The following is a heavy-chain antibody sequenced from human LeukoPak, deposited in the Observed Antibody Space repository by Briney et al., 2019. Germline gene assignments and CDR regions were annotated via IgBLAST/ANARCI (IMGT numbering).Heavy chain of an antibody. V-gene: IGHV3-23*01. Sequence: PGGSLRLSCAASGFTVSSNYMSWVRQAPGKGLEWVSAISGSGGSTYYADSVKGRFTISRDNSKNTLYLQMNSLRAEDTAVYYCAKDSAGYCSSTSCSYDYWGQGTLVTVSS. D-gene: IGHD2-2*01. CDR3: AKDSAGYCSSTSCSYDY. CDR2: ISGSGGST. J-gene: IGHJ4*02. CDR1: GFTVSSNY.